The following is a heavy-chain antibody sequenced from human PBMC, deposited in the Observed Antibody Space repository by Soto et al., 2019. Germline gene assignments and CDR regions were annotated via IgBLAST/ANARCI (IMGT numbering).Heavy chain of an antibody. D-gene: IGHD1-26*01. V-gene: IGHV5-51*01. CDR2: IYPGDSDT. Sequence: GESLKISCKGSGYSFTSYWIGWVRQMPGKGLEWMGIIYPGDSDTRYSPSFQGQVTISADNSRNTLYLQMNSLGAEDAALYYCAKALVGEVGATDYWGQGTLVTVSS. CDR1: GYSFTSYW. J-gene: IGHJ4*02. CDR3: AKALVGEVGATDY.